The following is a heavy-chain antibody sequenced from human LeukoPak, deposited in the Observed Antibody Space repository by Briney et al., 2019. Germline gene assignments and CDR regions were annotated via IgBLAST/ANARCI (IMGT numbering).Heavy chain of an antibody. J-gene: IGHJ2*01. CDR3: TTETNWYFDL. Sequence: PGGSLRLSCAASGFTFSSYAMSWVRQAPGKGLEWIGRIKSKTDGGTTDYAAPVKGRFTISRDDSENTLYLQMNSLKTEDTAVYFCTTETNWYFDLWGRGTLVTVSS. CDR1: GFTFSSYA. V-gene: IGHV3-15*01. CDR2: IKSKTDGGTT. D-gene: IGHD1-1*01.